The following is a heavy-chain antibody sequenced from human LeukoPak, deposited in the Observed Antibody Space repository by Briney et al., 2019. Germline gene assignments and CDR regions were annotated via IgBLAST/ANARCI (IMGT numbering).Heavy chain of an antibody. CDR1: VYSFTISG. Sequence: GRCLRLPCAQSVYSFTISGTCWGCDAPEGGVEWGADISYVGSNKYYADSVKSRFTISRDNSKNTLYLQMNSLRAEDTAVYYCAKEGGQLVGNWFDPWGQGTLVTVSS. CDR3: AKEGGQLVGNWFDP. D-gene: IGHD6-6*01. V-gene: IGHV3-30*18. J-gene: IGHJ5*02. CDR2: ISYVGSNK.